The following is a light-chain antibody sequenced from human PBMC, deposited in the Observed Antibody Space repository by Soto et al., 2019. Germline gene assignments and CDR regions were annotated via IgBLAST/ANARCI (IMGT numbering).Light chain of an antibody. Sequence: DIQMTQSPSSVSASVGDRVTIRCRASHPISNWLAWYQAKPGKDSKLLIFDASSLQSGVPSRFSGSGSGTDFTLTISSLQRHDFATDYCPQGSAVTPLTLGGGTKLEIK. J-gene: IGKJ4*01. CDR3: PQGSAVTPLT. CDR2: DAS. V-gene: IGKV1-12*01. CDR1: HPISNW.